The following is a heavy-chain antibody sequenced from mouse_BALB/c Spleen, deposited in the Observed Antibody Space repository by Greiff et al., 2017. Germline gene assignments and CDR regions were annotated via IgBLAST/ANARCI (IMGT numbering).Heavy chain of an antibody. CDR3: TRYRSTMITTDGYYAMDY. J-gene: IGHJ4*01. V-gene: IGHV1-5*01. Sequence: VQLQQSGTVLARPGASVKMSCKASGYSFTSYWMHWVKQRPGQGLEWIGAIYPGNSDTSYNQKFKGKAKLTAVTSASTAYMELSSLTNEDSAVYYCTRYRSTMITTDGYYAMDYWGQGTSVTVSS. D-gene: IGHD2-4*01. CDR1: GYSFTSYW. CDR2: IYPGNSDT.